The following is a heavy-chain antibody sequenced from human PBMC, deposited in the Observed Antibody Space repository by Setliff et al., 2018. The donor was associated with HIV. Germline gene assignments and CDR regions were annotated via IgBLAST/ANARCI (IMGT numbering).Heavy chain of an antibody. V-gene: IGHV3-74*01. J-gene: IGHJ4*02. CDR2: INSEGSST. CDR3: ARAGYCSGGNCQTHYFDS. D-gene: IGHD2-15*01. Sequence: GGSLRLSCAASGFTFSTYWMHWVRQAPGKGLVWVSRINSEGSSTRYADSVKGRFTISRDNAKNTLYLEMNSLRAGDTAVYYCARAGYCSGGNCQTHYFDSWGQGTLVTVSS. CDR1: GFTFSTYW.